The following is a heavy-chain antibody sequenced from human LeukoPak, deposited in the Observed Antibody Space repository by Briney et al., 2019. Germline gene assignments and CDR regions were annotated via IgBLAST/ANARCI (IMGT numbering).Heavy chain of an antibody. Sequence: SVKVSCKASGGTFSGYAISWVRQAPGQGLEWMGGIIPIFGTANYAQKFQGRVTITADESTSTAYMEMSSLRSEDTAVYYCARVSDYYDSSGYSNWFDPWGQGTLVTVSS. CDR1: GGTFSGYA. D-gene: IGHD3-22*01. V-gene: IGHV1-69*13. J-gene: IGHJ5*02. CDR3: ARVSDYYDSSGYSNWFDP. CDR2: IIPIFGTA.